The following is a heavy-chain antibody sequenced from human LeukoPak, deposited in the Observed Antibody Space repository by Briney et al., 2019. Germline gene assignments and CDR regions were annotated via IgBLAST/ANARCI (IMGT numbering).Heavy chain of an antibody. CDR3: AKGSSSGWPYFFDN. V-gene: IGHV3-23*01. Sequence: GGSLRLSCAASGFTFDDYAMHWVRQAPGKGLEWFSAISGGSGSSTYYADAVKGRFTIPRDNSKTTLYLEMNSLRADDTAVYYCAKGSSSGWPYFFDNWGQGTLVTVSS. CDR2: ISGGSGSST. D-gene: IGHD6-19*01. J-gene: IGHJ4*02. CDR1: GFTFDDYA.